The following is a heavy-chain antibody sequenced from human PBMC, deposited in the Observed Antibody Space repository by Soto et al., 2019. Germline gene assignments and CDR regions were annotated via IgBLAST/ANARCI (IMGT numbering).Heavy chain of an antibody. D-gene: IGHD2-2*01. CDR3: ARHHCSSTSCTPLFDY. Sequence: GASVKVSCKASGYTFTSYGISWVRQAPGQGLEWMGWISAYNGNTNYAQKLQGRVTMTTDTSTSTAYMELRSLRSDDTAVYYCARHHCSSTSCTPLFDYWGQGTLVTVSS. CDR1: GYTFTSYG. V-gene: IGHV1-18*01. CDR2: ISAYNGNT. J-gene: IGHJ4*02.